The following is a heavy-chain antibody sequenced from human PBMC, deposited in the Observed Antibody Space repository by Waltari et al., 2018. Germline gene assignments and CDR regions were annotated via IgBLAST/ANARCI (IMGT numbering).Heavy chain of an antibody. CDR2: IIPIFGTA. J-gene: IGHJ5*02. D-gene: IGHD2-21*01. V-gene: IGHV1-69*05. CDR1: GGTFSSYA. CDR3: ARDTGDPYCGGDCYRYNWFDP. Sequence: QVQLVQSGAEVKKPGSSVKVSCKASGGTFSSYAISWVRQAPGQGLEWMGGIIPIFGTANYAQKFQGRVTITTDESTSTAYMELSSLRSEDTAVYYCARDTGDPYCGGDCYRYNWFDPWGQGTLVTVSS.